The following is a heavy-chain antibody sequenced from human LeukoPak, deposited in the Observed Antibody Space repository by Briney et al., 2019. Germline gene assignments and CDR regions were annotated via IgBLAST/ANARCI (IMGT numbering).Heavy chain of an antibody. CDR3: ARVQWRDDAGN. Sequence: GGSLRLSCAASGYTFSSYFWMHWVRQAPGKGLVWVSRIKSDGSSSTYADSVKGRFTISRDNAKNSLFLQMNSLRVEDTAVYYCARVQWRDDAGNCGQGNLVTVSS. J-gene: IGHJ4*02. CDR1: GYTFSSYFW. CDR2: IKSDGSSS. V-gene: IGHV3-74*01. D-gene: IGHD6-19*01.